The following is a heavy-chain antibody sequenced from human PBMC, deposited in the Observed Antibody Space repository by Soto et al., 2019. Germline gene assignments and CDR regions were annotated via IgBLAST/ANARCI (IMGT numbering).Heavy chain of an antibody. CDR2: ISSNGGST. CDR1: GFTFSSYA. V-gene: IGHV3-64D*08. D-gene: IGHD3-3*01. CDR3: VKDRGDFWSGWGGGDAFDI. Sequence: GGSLRLSCSASGFTFSSYAMHWVRQAPGKGLEYVSAISSNGGSTYYADSVKGRFTIYRDNSKNTLYLQMSSLRAEDTAVYYCVKDRGDFWSGWGGGDAFDIWGQGTMVTVSS. J-gene: IGHJ3*02.